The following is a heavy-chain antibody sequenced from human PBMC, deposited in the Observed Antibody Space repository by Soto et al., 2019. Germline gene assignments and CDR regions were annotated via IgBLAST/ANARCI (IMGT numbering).Heavy chain of an antibody. D-gene: IGHD3-3*01. V-gene: IGHV3-33*01. Sequence: QVQVVESGGGVVQPGRSLRLSCAASGFTFSSFGMQWVRQAPGKGLEWVSLIWYDGSKKSYGDSVKGRFTISRDNSRNSVDLQMNSLRADDTAVYYCALDASYYSLWSGYYPSRNGMDVWGQGTTVTVSS. CDR3: ALDASYYSLWSGYYPSRNGMDV. CDR2: IWYDGSKK. CDR1: GFTFSSFG. J-gene: IGHJ6*02.